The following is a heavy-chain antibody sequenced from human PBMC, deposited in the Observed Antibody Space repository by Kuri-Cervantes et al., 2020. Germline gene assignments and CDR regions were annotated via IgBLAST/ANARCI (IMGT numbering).Heavy chain of an antibody. CDR3: ARDTADGSDY. J-gene: IGHJ4*02. D-gene: IGHD6-13*01. Sequence: GGSLRLSCAASGFTFSSYAMTWVRQAPGKGLEWVSSISGSGDSTYYADSVEGRFTISRDNSKNTLFMQMNSLRAEDTAVYYCARDTADGSDYWGQGTVVTVSS. V-gene: IGHV3-23*01. CDR1: GFTFSSYA. CDR2: ISGSGDST.